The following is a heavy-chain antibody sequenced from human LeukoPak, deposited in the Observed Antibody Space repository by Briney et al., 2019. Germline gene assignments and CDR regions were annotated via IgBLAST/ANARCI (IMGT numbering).Heavy chain of an antibody. CDR3: ARFISTNYDFDY. J-gene: IGHJ4*02. V-gene: IGHV3-7*01. CDR2: IEQDGSEK. D-gene: IGHD3-10*01. CDR1: GFTFSSYW. Sequence: PGGSLRLSCGASGFTFSSYWMSWVRQAPGKGLEWVANIEQDGSEKYYVDSVKGRFTISRDNAKNSLYLQMNSLRAEDTAVYYCARFISTNYDFDYWGQGTLVTVSS.